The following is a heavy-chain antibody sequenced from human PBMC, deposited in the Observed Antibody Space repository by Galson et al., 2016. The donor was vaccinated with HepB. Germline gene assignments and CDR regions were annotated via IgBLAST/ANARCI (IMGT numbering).Heavy chain of an antibody. CDR2: IWFDGSNK. CDR3: ARLDQSGSYSAY. Sequence: SLRLSCAASGFIFRNYGMHWVRQAPGKGLEWVAVIWFDGSNKNYADSVKGRFTISRDNSKNTVDLQMNSLTVEDTAVYYCARLDQSGSYSAYWGQGTLVSVSS. D-gene: IGHD1-26*01. J-gene: IGHJ4*02. V-gene: IGHV3-33*08. CDR1: GFIFRNYG.